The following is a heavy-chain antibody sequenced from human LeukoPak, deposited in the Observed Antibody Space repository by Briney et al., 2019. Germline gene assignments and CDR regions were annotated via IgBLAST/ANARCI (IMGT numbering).Heavy chain of an antibody. CDR3: ARDRPPSWGIGGSYYPFDY. D-gene: IGHD1-26*01. V-gene: IGHV1-69*13. J-gene: IGHJ4*02. CDR2: IIPIFGTA. Sequence: GASVKVSCKASGDTFSSFAISWVRQAPGQGLEWMGGIIPIFGTANYAQKFQGRVTITADESTSTAYMELSSLRSEDMAVYYCARDRPPSWGIGGSYYPFDYWGQGTLVTVSS. CDR1: GDTFSSFA.